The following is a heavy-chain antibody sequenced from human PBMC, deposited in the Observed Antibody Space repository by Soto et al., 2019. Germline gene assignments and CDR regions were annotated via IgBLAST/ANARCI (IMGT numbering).Heavy chain of an antibody. D-gene: IGHD6-13*01. Sequence: ASVKVSCKASGGTFSSYAISWVRQAPGQGLEWMGGIIPIFGTANYAQKFQGRVTITADESTSTAYMELSSLRSEDTAVYYCARGKSRHSSSWYCPGDRWFGPWGQGTLVTVSS. J-gene: IGHJ5*02. V-gene: IGHV1-69*13. CDR2: IIPIFGTA. CDR3: ARGKSRHSSSWYCPGDRWFGP. CDR1: GGTFSSYA.